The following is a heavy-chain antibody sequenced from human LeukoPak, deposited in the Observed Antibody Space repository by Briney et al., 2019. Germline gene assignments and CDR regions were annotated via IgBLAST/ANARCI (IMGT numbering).Heavy chain of an antibody. Sequence: GGSLRLSCVGSGFSFSSYGMNWVRQAPGKGLEWVSYISSSGRTIFYADSVRGRFTISRDNAKNSLFLQMNSLRAEDTAVYYCARDGWVDYWGQGTLVTVSS. J-gene: IGHJ4*02. CDR1: GFSFSSYG. D-gene: IGHD6-19*01. V-gene: IGHV3-48*03. CDR2: ISSSGRTI. CDR3: ARDGWVDY.